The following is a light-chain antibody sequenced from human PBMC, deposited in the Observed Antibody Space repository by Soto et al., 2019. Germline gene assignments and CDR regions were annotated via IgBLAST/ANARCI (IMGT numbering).Light chain of an antibody. V-gene: IGKV1-39*01. J-gene: IGKJ2*01. CDR1: QSIVSF. Sequence: DVQMTQSPSSLSASVGDRVTITCRASQSIVSFLNWYQQRPGTAPKLLIFAASNLESGDPSRFSGRGSATDFTLSISSLQPEDFATYFCQQTYSMPVTFGQGTKLEMK. CDR3: QQTYSMPVT. CDR2: AAS.